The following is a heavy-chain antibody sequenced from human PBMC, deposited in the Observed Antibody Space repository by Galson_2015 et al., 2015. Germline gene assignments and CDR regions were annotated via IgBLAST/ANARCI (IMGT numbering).Heavy chain of an antibody. CDR2: ILFDGSNK. Sequence: SLRLSCAASRFSISKCGMHWVRQAPGKGLEWVATILFDGSNKFYADSVKGRFTISRDNYENTLYLQMDSLRIEDTAVYFCAKGGSGPDWFDPWGQG. J-gene: IGHJ5*02. D-gene: IGHD3-10*01. V-gene: IGHV3-30*18. CDR3: AKGGSGPDWFDP. CDR1: RFSISKCG.